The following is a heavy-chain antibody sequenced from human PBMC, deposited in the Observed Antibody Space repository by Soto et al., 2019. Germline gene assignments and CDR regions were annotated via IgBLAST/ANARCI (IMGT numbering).Heavy chain of an antibody. CDR1: GYTFTSYG. V-gene: IGHV1-18*01. D-gene: IGHD6-19*01. J-gene: IGHJ4*02. CDR2: ISAYNGNT. Sequence: ASVKVSCKASGYTFTSYGISWVRQAPGQGLEWMGWISAYNGNTNYAQKLQGRVTMTTDTSTSTAYMELRSLRSDDTPVYYCARDPLLDCGSGWYYFDYCGQVSLVTVSA. CDR3: ARDPLLDCGSGWYYFDY.